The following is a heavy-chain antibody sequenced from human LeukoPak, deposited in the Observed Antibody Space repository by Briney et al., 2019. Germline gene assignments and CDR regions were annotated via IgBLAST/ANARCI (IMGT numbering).Heavy chain of an antibody. CDR2: ITPLFGVA. CDR1: GGTFSSYD. V-gene: IGHV1-69*13. Sequence: ASVKVSCKASGGTFSSYDISWVRQAPGQGLEWMGGITPLFGVANYAQKFQGRVTISAVESKSTAYMELRSLRSEDTAVYYCARGWLAETTVVTPYNYWSQGTLVTVSS. J-gene: IGHJ4*02. D-gene: IGHD4-23*01. CDR3: ARGWLAETTVVTPYNY.